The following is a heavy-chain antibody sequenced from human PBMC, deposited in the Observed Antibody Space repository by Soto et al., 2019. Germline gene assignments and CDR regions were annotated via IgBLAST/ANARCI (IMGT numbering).Heavy chain of an antibody. J-gene: IGHJ4*02. CDR2: IYYSGST. CDR1: GGSISSSSYY. V-gene: IGHV4-39*01. CDR3: ARHLYYYDSSGYPNPAPQVDY. D-gene: IGHD3-22*01. Sequence: QLQLQESGPGLVKPSETLSLTCTVSGGSISSSSYYWGWIRQPPGKGLEWIGSIYYSGSTYYNPSLKSRVTISVDTSKNQFSLKLSSVTAADTAVYYCARHLYYYDSSGYPNPAPQVDYWGQGTLVTVSS.